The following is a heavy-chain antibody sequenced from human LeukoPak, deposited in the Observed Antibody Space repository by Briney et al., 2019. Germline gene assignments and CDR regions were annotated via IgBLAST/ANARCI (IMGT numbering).Heavy chain of an antibody. CDR3: ARLDYYDSSALGYFDY. CDR2: ISAYNGNT. J-gene: IGHJ4*02. D-gene: IGHD3-22*01. CDR1: GYTFTSYG. V-gene: IGHV1-18*01. Sequence: ASVKVSCKASGYTFTSYGISWVRQAPGQGIEWMGWISAYNGNTNYAQKLQGRVTMTTDTSTSTAYMELRSLRSDDTAVYYCARLDYYDSSALGYFDYWGQGTLVTVSS.